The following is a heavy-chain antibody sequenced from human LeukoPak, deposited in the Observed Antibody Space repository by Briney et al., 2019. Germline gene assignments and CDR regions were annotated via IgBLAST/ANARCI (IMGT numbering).Heavy chain of an antibody. CDR1: GGSINSYY. Sequence: SETLSLTCTVSGGSINSYYWSWIRQPPGKGLEWIGYIYYSGSTTYNPSLKSRVTISVDTSKSQFSLKLSSVTAADTAVYYCARDRYCSTTTCPPRWFDPWGQGTPVTVSS. V-gene: IGHV4-59*01. CDR3: ARDRYCSTTTCPPRWFDP. D-gene: IGHD2-2*01. J-gene: IGHJ5*02. CDR2: IYYSGST.